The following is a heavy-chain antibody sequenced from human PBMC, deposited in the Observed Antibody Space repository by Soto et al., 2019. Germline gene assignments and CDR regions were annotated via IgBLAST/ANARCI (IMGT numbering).Heavy chain of an antibody. CDR3: ARGGDYCRGGRCYPREFHP. D-gene: IGHD2-15*01. V-gene: IGHV3-53*01. CDR1: GFIVTSDY. J-gene: IGHJ5*02. Sequence: EVQLVESGGSLIQPGKSLRLSCEASGFIVTSDYMSWVRQAPGKGLEWVSVIFSGGNTYYADSVKGRFTISRDYSKNTLFLQMNSLRAQETAVYYCARGGDYCRGGRCYPREFHPWGQGTLVTVSS. CDR2: IFSGGNT.